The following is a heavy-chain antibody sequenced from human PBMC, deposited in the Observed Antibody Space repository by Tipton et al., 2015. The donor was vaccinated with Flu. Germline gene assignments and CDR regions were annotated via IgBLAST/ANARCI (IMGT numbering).Heavy chain of an antibody. CDR2: INHSGST. D-gene: IGHD2-2*01. CDR3: ARGSPAAPGWFGP. CDR1: GGSFSGYY. J-gene: IGHJ5*02. V-gene: IGHV4-34*01. Sequence: TLSLTCAVYGGSFSGYYWSWIRQPPGKGLEWIGEINHSGSTNYNPSLKSRVTISVDTSKNQFSLKLSSVTAADTAVYYCARGSPAAPGWFGPWGQGTLVTVSS.